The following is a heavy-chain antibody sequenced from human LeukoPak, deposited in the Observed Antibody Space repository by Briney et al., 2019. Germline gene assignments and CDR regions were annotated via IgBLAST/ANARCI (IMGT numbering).Heavy chain of an antibody. CDR3: ARRAGGYSHPYDY. CDR1: EFSVDSNY. J-gene: IGHJ4*02. V-gene: IGHV3-66*04. CDR2: IYSGGST. D-gene: IGHD4-23*01. Sequence: GGSLRLSCAASEFSVDSNYMTWVRQAPGKGLEWVSLIYSGGSTYYADSVKGRFTISRDNSKNTLYLQMNSLRAEDTAVYYCARRAGGYSHPYDYWGQGILVTVSS.